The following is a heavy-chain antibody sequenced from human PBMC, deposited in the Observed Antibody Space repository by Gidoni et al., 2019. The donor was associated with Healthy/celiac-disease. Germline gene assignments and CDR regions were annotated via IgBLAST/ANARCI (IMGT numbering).Heavy chain of an antibody. J-gene: IGHJ4*02. Sequence: NWVRQAPGKGLEWVSSISSSSSYIYYADSVKGRFTISRDNAKNSLYLQMNSLRAEDTAVYYCARDGGDYGDYVDFDYWGQGTLVTVSS. V-gene: IGHV3-21*01. CDR2: ISSSSSYI. CDR3: ARDGGDYGDYVDFDY. D-gene: IGHD4-17*01.